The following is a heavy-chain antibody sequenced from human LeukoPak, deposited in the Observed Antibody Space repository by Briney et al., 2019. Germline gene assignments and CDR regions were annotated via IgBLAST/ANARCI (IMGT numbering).Heavy chain of an antibody. D-gene: IGHD3-3*01. Sequence: SVKFSCKASGGTFSSYAISWVRQAPGQGLEWMGGIIPIFGTANYAQKFQGRVTITTDESTSTAYMELSSLRSEDTAVYYCARASSGYGFWSGYYASYYNYYMDVWGKVTTVTVSS. CDR3: ARASSGYGFWSGYYASYYNYYMDV. CDR2: IIPIFGTA. J-gene: IGHJ6*03. CDR1: GGTFSSYA. V-gene: IGHV1-69*05.